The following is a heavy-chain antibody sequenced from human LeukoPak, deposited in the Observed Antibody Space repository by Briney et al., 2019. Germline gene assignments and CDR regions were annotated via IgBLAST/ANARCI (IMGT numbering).Heavy chain of an antibody. D-gene: IGHD5-18*01. J-gene: IGHJ4*02. CDR3: ARDQGYGLHTLDY. CDR2: IYSGGST. Sequence: PGGSLRLSCAASGFTVSSNYMSWVRQAPGKGLEWVSVIYSGGSTYYADSVKGRFTISRDNSKNTLYLQMNSLRAEDTAVYYCARDQGYGLHTLDYWGQGTLVTVSS. CDR1: GFTVSSNY. V-gene: IGHV3-66*01.